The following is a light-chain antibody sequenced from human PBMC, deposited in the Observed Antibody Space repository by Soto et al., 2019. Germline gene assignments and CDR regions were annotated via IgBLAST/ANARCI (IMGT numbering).Light chain of an antibody. CDR1: SSTVGSNA. J-gene: IGLJ1*01. CDR3: ATWDDSLNAYV. Sequence: QTVLTQPPSESESPGQRVTISCSGSSSTVGSNAVNCYQQLPGTASTLLIYSNNERLSGVPDRFSGSKSGTSASLAISGLQSEDEADYYRATWDDSLNAYVFATGTKVTVL. CDR2: SNN. V-gene: IGLV1-44*01.